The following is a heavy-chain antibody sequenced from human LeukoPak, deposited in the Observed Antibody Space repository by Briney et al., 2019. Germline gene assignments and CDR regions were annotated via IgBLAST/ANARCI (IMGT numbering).Heavy chain of an antibody. V-gene: IGHV4-59*01. CDR3: ARDGTYFLSGNYMDV. Sequence: NPSETLSLTCTVSGGSISSYYWSWIRQPPGKGLEWIGYIYYSGSTNYNPPLKSRVTISVDTSKNQFSLKLSSVTAADTAVYYCARDGTYFLSGNYMDVWGKGTTVTVSS. CDR2: IYYSGST. CDR1: GGSISSYY. D-gene: IGHD3-9*01. J-gene: IGHJ6*03.